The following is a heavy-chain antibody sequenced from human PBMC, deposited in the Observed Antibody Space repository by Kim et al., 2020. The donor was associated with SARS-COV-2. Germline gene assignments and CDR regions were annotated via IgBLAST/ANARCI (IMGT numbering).Heavy chain of an antibody. Sequence: TNYNPSLERRVTISVDTSNNQFSRNLSYVTAADTAVYYCARYGRITVFDVWGQGTTVTVSS. D-gene: IGHD2-8*01. CDR2: T. V-gene: IGHV4-34*01. J-gene: IGHJ6*02. CDR3: ARYGRITVFDV.